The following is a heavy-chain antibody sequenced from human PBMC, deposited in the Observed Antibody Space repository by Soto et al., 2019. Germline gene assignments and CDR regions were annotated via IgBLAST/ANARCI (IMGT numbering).Heavy chain of an antibody. D-gene: IGHD3-3*01. CDR1: GGSISSYY. J-gene: IGHJ6*02. CDR3: ARARLGDDFWSGYSRRYYYYGMDV. V-gene: IGHV4-59*01. Sequence: SETLSLTCTVSGGSISSYYWSWIRQPPGKGLEWIGYIYYSGSTNYNPSLKSRVTISVDTSKNQFSLKLSSVTAADTAVYYCARARLGDDFWSGYSRRYYYYGMDVWGQGTTVTSP. CDR2: IYYSGST.